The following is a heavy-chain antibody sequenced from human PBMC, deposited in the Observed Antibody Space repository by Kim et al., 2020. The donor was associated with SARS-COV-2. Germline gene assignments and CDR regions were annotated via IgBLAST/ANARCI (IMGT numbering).Heavy chain of an antibody. D-gene: IGHD2-15*01. CDR3: ARGGGPGLGY. J-gene: IGHJ4*02. CDR2: IIGGNGNT. V-gene: IGHV1-3*01. Sequence: ASVKVSCKASGYTFSNYAIHWVPRPPGQRLECMGWIIGGNGNTYYSPKFQGRVTFTRDTSATTAYMELSSLRSEDTAVYYCARGGGPGLGYWGQGTLVTVSS. CDR1: GYTFSNYA.